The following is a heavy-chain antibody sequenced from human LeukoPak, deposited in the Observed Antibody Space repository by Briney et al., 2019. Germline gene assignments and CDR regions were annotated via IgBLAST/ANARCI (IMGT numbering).Heavy chain of an antibody. D-gene: IGHD3-10*01. J-gene: IGHJ4*02. CDR2: ISASGGST. CDR1: GFTFSSYV. CDR3: ARSYYYGSGSSYVSFDY. Sequence: PGGSLRLSCAASGFTFSSYVMTWVRQAPGKGLEWVSRISASGGSTYYADSVKGRFTIARDNSKITLYLQMSSLRAADTAVYYCARSYYYGSGSSYVSFDYWGQGTLVTVSS. V-gene: IGHV3-23*01.